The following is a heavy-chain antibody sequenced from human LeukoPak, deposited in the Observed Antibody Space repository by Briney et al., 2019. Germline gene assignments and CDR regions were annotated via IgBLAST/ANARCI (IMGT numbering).Heavy chain of an antibody. D-gene: IGHD3-10*01. Sequence: GASVTVSYMATGYTFTIYYMHRVRQAPGQGKEWMGIINPSGGSTSYAQKFQGRVTMTRDTSTSTVYMELSSLRSEDTAVYYCARDVGGNYYGSGGAYFDYWGQGTLVTVSS. CDR1: GYTFTIYY. CDR2: INPSGGST. V-gene: IGHV1-46*01. CDR3: ARDVGGNYYGSGGAYFDY. J-gene: IGHJ4*02.